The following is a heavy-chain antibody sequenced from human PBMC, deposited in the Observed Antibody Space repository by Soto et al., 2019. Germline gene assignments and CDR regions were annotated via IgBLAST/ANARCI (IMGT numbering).Heavy chain of an antibody. CDR1: GNTFTSSY. J-gene: IGHJ3*02. Sequence: GASGKVSCKASGNTFTSSYIPCGGQAPGQGLEWMGIINPSGGSTSYAQKFQGRVTMARDTSTSTVYMELSSLRSEDTAVYYCACTFTGTTAFDIWGQGTMVTVSS. D-gene: IGHD1-7*01. CDR3: ACTFTGTTAFDI. CDR2: INPSGGST. V-gene: IGHV1-46*03.